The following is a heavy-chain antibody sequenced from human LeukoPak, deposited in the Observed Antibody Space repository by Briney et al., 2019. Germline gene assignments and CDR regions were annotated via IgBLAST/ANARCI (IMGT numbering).Heavy chain of an antibody. J-gene: IGHJ6*03. CDR2: IKQDGSEK. CDR1: GFTFSNYW. V-gene: IGHV3-7*01. Sequence: GGSLRLSCAASGFTFSNYWMTWVRQAPGKGLEWVADIKQDGSEKLYVKSVRGRFTISRDNAKMSLFLQMNSLRAEDTAVYYCARDNGVVHGVYYMDVWGKGTTVPVS. D-gene: IGHD3-3*01. CDR3: ARDNGVVHGVYYMDV.